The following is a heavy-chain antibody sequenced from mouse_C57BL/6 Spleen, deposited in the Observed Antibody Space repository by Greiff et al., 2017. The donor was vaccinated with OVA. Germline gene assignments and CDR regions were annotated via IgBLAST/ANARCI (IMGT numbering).Heavy chain of an antibody. Sequence: QVQLKESGPELVKPGASVKISCKASGYAFSSSWMNWVKQRPGKGLEWIGRIYPGDGDTNYNGKFKGKATLTADKSSSTAYMQLSSLTSEDSAVYFCARSNGYDGCFMDYWGQGTSVTVSS. V-gene: IGHV1-82*01. CDR3: ARSNGYDGCFMDY. CDR1: GYAFSSSW. J-gene: IGHJ4*01. CDR2: IYPGDGDT. D-gene: IGHD2-2*01.